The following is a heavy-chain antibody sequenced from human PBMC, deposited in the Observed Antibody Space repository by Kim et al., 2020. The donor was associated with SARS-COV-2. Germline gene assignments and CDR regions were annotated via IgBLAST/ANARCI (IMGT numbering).Heavy chain of an antibody. J-gene: IGHJ4*02. Sequence: SETLSLTCTVSGGSVSSGSYYWSWIRQPPGKGLEWIGYIYYSGSTNYNPSLKSRVTISVDTSKNQFSLKLSSVTAADTAVYYCARGRGGYDYWYFDYWGQGTLVTVSS. CDR2: IYYSGST. CDR1: GGSVSSGSYY. V-gene: IGHV4-61*01. D-gene: IGHD5-12*01. CDR3: ARGRGGYDYWYFDY.